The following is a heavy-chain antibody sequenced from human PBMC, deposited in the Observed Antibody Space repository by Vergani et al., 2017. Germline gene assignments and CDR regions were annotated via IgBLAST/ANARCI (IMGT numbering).Heavy chain of an antibody. CDR1: GFTFSDYY. V-gene: IGHV3-11*01. D-gene: IGHD3-22*01. CDR2: ISSSGSTI. J-gene: IGHJ6*02. CDR3: AIKHIANYYDSSGYYYMGYYYGMDV. Sequence: QVQLVESGGGLVKPGGSLRLSCAASGFTFSDYYMSCIRQAPGKGLEWVSYISSSGSTIYYAYSVKGRVTISRDNAKNSLYLQMNSLRAEDTAVYYCAIKHIANYYDSSGYYYMGYYYGMDVWGQGTTVTVSS.